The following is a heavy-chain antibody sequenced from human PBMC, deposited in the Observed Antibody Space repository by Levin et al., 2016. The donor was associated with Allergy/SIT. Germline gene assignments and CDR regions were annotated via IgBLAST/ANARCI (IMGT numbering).Heavy chain of an antibody. D-gene: IGHD6-13*01. CDR3: ARDTWGIAVAGTRTNWFDP. V-gene: IGHV3-69-1*01. Sequence: WIRQPPGKGLEWVSSISSSSYIYYADSVKGRFTISRDNAKNSLYLQMNSLRAEDTAVYYCARDTWGIAVAGTRTNWFDPWGQGTLVTVSS. J-gene: IGHJ5*02. CDR2: ISSSSYI.